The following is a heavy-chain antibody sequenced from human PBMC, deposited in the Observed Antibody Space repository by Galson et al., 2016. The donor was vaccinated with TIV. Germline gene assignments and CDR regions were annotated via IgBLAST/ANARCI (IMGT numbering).Heavy chain of an antibody. CDR2: ISVSGIST. CDR1: GFTFSSYA. J-gene: IGHJ6*02. D-gene: IGHD4-23*01. CDR3: ARERRFCGNECFLRYYYGMDV. V-gene: IGHV3-23*01. Sequence: SLRLSCAASGFTFSSYAMSWVRQAPGKGLEWVSSISVSGISTYYADSVKGRFTISRDNSKNTLYLQMNSLRAEDTALYYCARERRFCGNECFLRYYYGMDVWGQGTPVTVSS.